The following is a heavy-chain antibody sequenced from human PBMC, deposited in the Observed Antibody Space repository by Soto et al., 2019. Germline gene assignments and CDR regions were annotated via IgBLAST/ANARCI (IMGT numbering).Heavy chain of an antibody. CDR3: ASPDSTSWPKFDP. Sequence: SETLSLTCTVSGGSISSSSYYWGWIRQPPGMGLEWIGTIYYTGITYYNPSLKNRVTISIDTSKNQFSLTLKSVTAADTGIYYCASPDSTSWPKFDPWGQGTRVTVSS. D-gene: IGHD2-2*01. V-gene: IGHV4-39*01. CDR2: IYYTGIT. J-gene: IGHJ5*02. CDR1: GGSISSSSYY.